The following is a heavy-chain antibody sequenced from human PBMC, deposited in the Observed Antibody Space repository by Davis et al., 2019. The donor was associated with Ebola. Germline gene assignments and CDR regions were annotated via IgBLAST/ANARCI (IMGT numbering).Heavy chain of an antibody. CDR2: IYPANSDT. Sequence: GESLKISCKASGYTFTNYWIGWVRQTPGKGLEWMGVIYPANSDTRFSPSFQGQVTVSADKSISTAYLQWSSLEASDTAMYYCARADFWNGNHPGCFDYWGQGTLVTVSS. J-gene: IGHJ4*02. CDR3: ARADFWNGNHPGCFDY. D-gene: IGHD3-3*01. CDR1: GYTFTNYW. V-gene: IGHV5-51*01.